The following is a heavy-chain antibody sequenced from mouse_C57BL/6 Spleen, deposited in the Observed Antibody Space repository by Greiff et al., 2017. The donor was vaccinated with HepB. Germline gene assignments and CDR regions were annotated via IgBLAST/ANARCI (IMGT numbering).Heavy chain of an antibody. J-gene: IGHJ4*01. D-gene: IGHD1-1*01. Sequence: VQLQQSGAELVRPGASVTLSCKASGYTFTDYEMHWVKQTPVHGLEWIGAIDPETGGTAYNQKFKGKAILTADKSSSTAYMELRSLTSEDSAVYYCTRIVANYYAMDYWGQGTSVTVSS. CDR1: GYTFTDYE. CDR2: IDPETGGT. V-gene: IGHV1-15*01. CDR3: TRIVANYYAMDY.